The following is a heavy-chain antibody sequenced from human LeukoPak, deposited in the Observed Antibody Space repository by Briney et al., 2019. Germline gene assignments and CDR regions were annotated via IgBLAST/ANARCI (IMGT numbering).Heavy chain of an antibody. CDR3: AKSSGSNHFDD. D-gene: IGHD6-19*01. Sequence: PSETLSLTCTVSGDSISTYYWNWIRQPPGKGLEWIGFIYYSGRTNYNPSLKSRVTISIDTSKNEFSLRPSSVTAADTAVYYCAKSSGSNHFDDWGQGTLVTVSS. CDR2: IYYSGRT. CDR1: GDSISTYY. J-gene: IGHJ4*02. V-gene: IGHV4-59*01.